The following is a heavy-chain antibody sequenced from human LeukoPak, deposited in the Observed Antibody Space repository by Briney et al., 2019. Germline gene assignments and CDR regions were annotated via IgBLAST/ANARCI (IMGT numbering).Heavy chain of an antibody. Sequence: ASVKVSCKASGYTFTSYDINWVRQATGQGLEGMGWMNPNSGNTGYAQKFQGRVTMTRNTSISTAYMELSSLRSEDTAVYYCWCGSYYYDSRSQDDAFDIWGQGTMVTVSS. CDR3: WCGSYYYDSRSQDDAFDI. D-gene: IGHD3-22*01. V-gene: IGHV1-8*01. CDR1: GYTFTSYD. J-gene: IGHJ3*02. CDR2: MNPNSGNT.